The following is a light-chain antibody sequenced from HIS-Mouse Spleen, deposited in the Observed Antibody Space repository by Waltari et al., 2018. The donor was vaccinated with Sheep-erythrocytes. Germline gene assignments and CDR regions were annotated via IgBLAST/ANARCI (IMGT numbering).Light chain of an antibody. CDR2: AAS. Sequence: AIQMTQSPSSLSASVGNRVTITCRASQGIRNDLGWYQQKPGKAPKFLMYAASSLQSGVPSRVSGSVSGTDFTLTISSLQPEDFATYYCLQDYNYPYTCGHGTKLEIK. CDR1: QGIRND. J-gene: IGKJ2*01. CDR3: LQDYNYPYT. V-gene: IGKV1-6*01.